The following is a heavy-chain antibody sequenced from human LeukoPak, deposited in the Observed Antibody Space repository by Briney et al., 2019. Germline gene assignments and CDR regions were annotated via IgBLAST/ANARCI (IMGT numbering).Heavy chain of an antibody. D-gene: IGHD1-26*01. Sequence: GGSLRLACAASGFTFSSYSMNWVRQAPGKGLEWVSSISSSSRYIDYADSLKGRFTISRDNAKNSLYLQMDSLRAEDTAVYYCARDWMEGATFEFQGPVDYWGQGTLVTVAS. CDR1: GFTFSSYS. CDR3: ARDWMEGATFEFQGPVDY. V-gene: IGHV3-21*01. CDR2: ISSSSRYI. J-gene: IGHJ4*02.